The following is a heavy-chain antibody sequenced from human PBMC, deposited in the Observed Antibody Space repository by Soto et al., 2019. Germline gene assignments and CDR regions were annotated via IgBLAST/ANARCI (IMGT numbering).Heavy chain of an antibody. D-gene: IGHD3-10*01. CDR1: GFTFSNAW. V-gene: IGHV3-15*07. Sequence: GGSLRLSCAASGFTFSNAWMNWVRQAPGKGLEWVGRIKSKTDGGTTDYAAPVKGRFTISRDDSKNTLYLQMNSLKTEDTAVYYCTTDRDYYGSGSSGGGQGTLVTVSS. CDR2: IKSKTDGGTT. J-gene: IGHJ4*02. CDR3: TTDRDYYGSGSSG.